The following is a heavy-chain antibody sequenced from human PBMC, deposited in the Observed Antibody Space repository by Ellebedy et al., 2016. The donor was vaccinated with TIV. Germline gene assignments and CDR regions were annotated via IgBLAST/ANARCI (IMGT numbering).Heavy chain of an antibody. D-gene: IGHD3-10*01. V-gene: IGHV1-18*04. CDR3: ARNYGSGSYYNY. J-gene: IGHJ4*02. CDR1: GYTFTSYG. Sequence: AASVKVSCKASGYTFTSYGISWVRQAPGQGLEWMRWISAYNGNTNYAPKLQGRVAMTTDTSTSTAYMELRSLRSDDTAVYYCARNYGSGSYYNYWGQGTLVTVSS. CDR2: ISAYNGNT.